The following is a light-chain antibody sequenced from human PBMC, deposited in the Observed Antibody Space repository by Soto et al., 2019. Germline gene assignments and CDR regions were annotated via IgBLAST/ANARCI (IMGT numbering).Light chain of an antibody. CDR2: VAS. Sequence: DIQLTQSPSFLSASVGDRVTLTCRASQDISTYLAWYQQKPGKAPNLLIYVASTLQDGVPSRFSGTGSGTAFTLTITHLQPADFATYYCQQLDSYPLTFGGGTEVEIK. V-gene: IGKV1-9*01. CDR1: QDISTY. J-gene: IGKJ4*01. CDR3: QQLDSYPLT.